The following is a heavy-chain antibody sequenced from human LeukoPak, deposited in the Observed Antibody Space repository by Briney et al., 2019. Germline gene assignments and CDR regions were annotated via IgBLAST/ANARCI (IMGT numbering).Heavy chain of an antibody. V-gene: IGHV3-23*01. CDR1: GFTFSSYA. CDR2: ISGSGGST. J-gene: IGHJ4*02. D-gene: IGHD3-16*01. Sequence: GGSLRLSCAASGFTFSSYAMSWVRQAPGKGLEWVSAISGSGGSTYYADSVKGRFTISRDISKNVVYLQMNSLRTEDTAVYYCVGSLWGYQFDYWGQGPLVTVSS. CDR3: VGSLWGYQFDY.